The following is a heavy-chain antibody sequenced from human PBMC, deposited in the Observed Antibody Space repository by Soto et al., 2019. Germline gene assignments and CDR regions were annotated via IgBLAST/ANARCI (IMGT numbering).Heavy chain of an antibody. D-gene: IGHD3-16*01. J-gene: IGHJ4*02. V-gene: IGHV3-15*01. CDR3: TTAPYIWGSYGNNY. CDR2: IKSKTDGGTA. Sequence: GSLRPSGAASGSTFSNAWMSWVRQAPGKGLEWVGRIKSKTDGGTADYAAPVKGRFTILRDDSKSTLYLQMNSLKLEDTPVYYCTTAPYIWGSYGNNYWGPGTMVTVSS. CDR1: GSTFSNAW.